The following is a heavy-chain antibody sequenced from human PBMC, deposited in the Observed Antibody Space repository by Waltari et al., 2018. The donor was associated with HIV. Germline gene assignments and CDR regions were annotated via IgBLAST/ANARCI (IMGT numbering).Heavy chain of an antibody. CDR2: ISGDGSM. D-gene: IGHD3-10*01. Sequence: EVQMLESGGGLVQPGGSLRLSCTASGFTFSNYAMSWVRQAPRKGLEWVSSISGDGSMYYADSVKGRFTISRDNSRATVYLEMNSLRVDDTAVYYCVRDRAPFIGGFGWDGMDVWGQGTTVTVSS. V-gene: IGHV3-23*01. J-gene: IGHJ6*02. CDR1: GFTFSNYA. CDR3: VRDRAPFIGGFGWDGMDV.